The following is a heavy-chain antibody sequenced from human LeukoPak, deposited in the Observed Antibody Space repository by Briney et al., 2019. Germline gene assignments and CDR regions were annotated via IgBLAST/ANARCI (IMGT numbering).Heavy chain of an antibody. Sequence: PSETLSLTCTVSGGSISSSSYYWGWIRQPPGKGLEWIGSIYYSGSTYYNPSLKSRVTISVDTSKNQFSLKLSSVTAADTAVYYCARHPLSSTPGRRPYYMDVWGKGTTVTVSS. D-gene: IGHD2-2*01. J-gene: IGHJ6*03. CDR3: ARHPLSSTPGRRPYYMDV. CDR2: IYYSGST. V-gene: IGHV4-39*01. CDR1: GGSISSSSYY.